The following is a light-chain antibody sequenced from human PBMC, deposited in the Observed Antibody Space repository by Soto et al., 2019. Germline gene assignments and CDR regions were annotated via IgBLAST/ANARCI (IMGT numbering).Light chain of an antibody. V-gene: IGKV3D-7*01. CDR1: QRVSSSY. CDR2: GAS. CDR3: QQDYNLPWT. J-gene: IGKJ1*01. Sequence: PGERVTLSCRASQRVSSSYLTWYQQKPGQAPRLLIYGASTRATSIPARFSGSGSGTDFTLTISSLQPEDFAVYYCQQDYNLPWTFDQGTKVEIK.